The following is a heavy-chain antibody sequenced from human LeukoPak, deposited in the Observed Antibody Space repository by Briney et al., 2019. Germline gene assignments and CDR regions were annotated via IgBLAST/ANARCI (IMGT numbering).Heavy chain of an antibody. D-gene: IGHD6-6*01. V-gene: IGHV4-59*08. Sequence: PSETLSLTCTVSGGSISSYYWSWIRQPPGKGLEWIGYIYYSGSTNYNPSLKSRVTISVDSSKNQFSLKLSSVTAADTAVYYCARASAPGDWFDPWGQGTLVTVSS. CDR1: GGSISSYY. CDR3: ARASAPGDWFDP. J-gene: IGHJ5*02. CDR2: IYYSGST.